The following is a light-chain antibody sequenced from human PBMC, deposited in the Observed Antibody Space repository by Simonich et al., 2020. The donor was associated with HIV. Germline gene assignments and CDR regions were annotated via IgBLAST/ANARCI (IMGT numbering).Light chain of an antibody. Sequence: DILMTQSPSSLPASVGDRVTITCRASKGISNSLAWYQQKPGKAPKLLLSASSRLESGVPSRFSGSGSGTDYTLTISSLQPEDFATYYCQQFFSTPWTFGQGTKVEIK. V-gene: IGKV1-NL1*01. CDR3: QQFFSTPWT. CDR1: KGISNS. CDR2: ASS. J-gene: IGKJ1*01.